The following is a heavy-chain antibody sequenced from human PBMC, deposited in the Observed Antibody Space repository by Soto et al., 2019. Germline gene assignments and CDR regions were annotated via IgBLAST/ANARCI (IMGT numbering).Heavy chain of an antibody. J-gene: IGHJ4*02. CDR2: IHHSGST. V-gene: IGHV4-4*02. CDR3: ASQNYCDDDCYVFDY. Sequence: PSETLSLTCDVSGDSIVSANWWTWVRQSPGKGLEWIGEIHHSGSTNYNPSLKSRVLISVDKSRNQFSLRLTSVTAADTAVYYCASQNYCDDDCYVFDYWGQGSLVTVSS. CDR1: GDSIVSANW. D-gene: IGHD2-21*02.